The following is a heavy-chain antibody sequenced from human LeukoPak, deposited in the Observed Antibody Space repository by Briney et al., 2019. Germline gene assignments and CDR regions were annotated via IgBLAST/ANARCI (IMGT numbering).Heavy chain of an antibody. J-gene: IGHJ4*02. Sequence: GGSLRLSCAASGFTFSSYGMSWVRQAPGKGLEWVSAISGSGGSTYYADSVKGRFTISRDNSKNTLYLQMNSLRAEDTAVYYCAKDAVLLWFGELKYFDYWGQGTLVTVSS. CDR1: GFTFSSYG. CDR3: AKDAVLLWFGELKYFDY. CDR2: ISGSGGST. D-gene: IGHD3-10*01. V-gene: IGHV3-23*01.